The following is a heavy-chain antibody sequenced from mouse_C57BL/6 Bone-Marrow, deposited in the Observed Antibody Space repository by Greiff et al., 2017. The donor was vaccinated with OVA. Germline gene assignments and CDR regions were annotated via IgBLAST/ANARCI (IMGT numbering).Heavy chain of an antibody. CDR3: ARTAWGFAY. CDR2: IHPNSGST. Sequence: VQLQESGAELVKPGASVKLSCKASGYTFTSYWMHWVKQRPGQGLEWIGMIHPNSGSTNYNEKFKSKATLTVDESSSTAYMQLSSLTSEDSAVYYCARTAWGFAYWGQGTLVTVSA. V-gene: IGHV1-64*01. J-gene: IGHJ3*01. D-gene: IGHD1-2*01. CDR1: GYTFTSYW.